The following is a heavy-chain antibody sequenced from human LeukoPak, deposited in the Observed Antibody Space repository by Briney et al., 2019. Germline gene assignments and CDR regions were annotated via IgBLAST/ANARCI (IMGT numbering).Heavy chain of an antibody. J-gene: IGHJ4*02. V-gene: IGHV4-34*01. CDR3: AREGRLSMGIEY. CDR1: GGSLSGYY. Sequence: SETLSLTCDVYGGSLSGYYWSWIRQSPEKGLQWIGEIGHSGTTNFNPSLKSRVSMSVDTSKNQFSLKLTSVTAADTAVYFCAREGRLSMGIEYWGQGTLVTVSS. CDR2: IGHSGTT. D-gene: IGHD4/OR15-4a*01.